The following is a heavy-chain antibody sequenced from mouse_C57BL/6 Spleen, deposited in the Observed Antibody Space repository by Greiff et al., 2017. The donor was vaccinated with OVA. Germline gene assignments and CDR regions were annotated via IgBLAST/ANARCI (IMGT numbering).Heavy chain of an antibody. Sequence: EVKLMESGGGLVQPGGSMKLSCVASGFTFSNYWMNWVRQSPEKGLEWVAQIRLKSDNYATHYAESVKGRFTISRDDSKSSVYLQMNNLRAEDTGIYYCTGYDSFDYWGQGTTLTVSA. D-gene: IGHD1-1*01. CDR1: GFTFSNYW. J-gene: IGHJ2*01. CDR2: IRLKSDNYAT. V-gene: IGHV6-3*01. CDR3: TGYDSFDY.